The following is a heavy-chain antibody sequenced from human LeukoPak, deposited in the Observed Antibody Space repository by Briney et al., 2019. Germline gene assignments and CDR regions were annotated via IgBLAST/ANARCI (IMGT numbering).Heavy chain of an antibody. J-gene: IGHJ4*02. CDR3: ARVGCSSTSCTRPFDY. V-gene: IGHV3-30*04. Sequence: GRSLRLSCAASGFTFSSYAMHWARQAPGKGLEWVAVISYAGSNKYYADSVKGRFTISRDNSKNTLYLQMDSLRAEDTAFYYCARVGCSSTSCTRPFDYWGQGTLVTVSS. D-gene: IGHD2-2*01. CDR2: ISYAGSNK. CDR1: GFTFSSYA.